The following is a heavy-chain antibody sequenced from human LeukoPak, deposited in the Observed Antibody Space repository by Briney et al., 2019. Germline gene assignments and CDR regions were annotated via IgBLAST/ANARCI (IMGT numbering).Heavy chain of an antibody. D-gene: IGHD2-2*01. J-gene: IGHJ4*02. Sequence: PGRSRRLSYAASGFTFSSYGMHWVRQAPGKGLEWVAVISYDGSNKYYADSVKGRFTISRDNSKNTLYLQMNSLRAEDTAVYYCAKDLRGCSSTSCYEGTNWGQGTLVTVSS. CDR3: AKDLRGCSSTSCYEGTN. CDR1: GFTFSSYG. V-gene: IGHV3-30*18. CDR2: ISYDGSNK.